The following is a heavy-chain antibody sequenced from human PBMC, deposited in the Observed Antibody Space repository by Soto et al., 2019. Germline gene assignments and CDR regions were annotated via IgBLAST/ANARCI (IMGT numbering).Heavy chain of an antibody. J-gene: IGHJ4*02. V-gene: IGHV3-33*01. CDR3: ARGVAAAGIWILGYFDY. D-gene: IGHD6-13*01. Sequence: QVQLVESGGGVVQPGRSLRLSCAASGFTFSSYGMHWVRQAPGKGLEWVAVIWYDGRNKYYADSVKGRFTISRDNSKNALYLQMNSLRAEDTAVYYCARGVAAAGIWILGYFDYWGQGILVTVSS. CDR2: IWYDGRNK. CDR1: GFTFSSYG.